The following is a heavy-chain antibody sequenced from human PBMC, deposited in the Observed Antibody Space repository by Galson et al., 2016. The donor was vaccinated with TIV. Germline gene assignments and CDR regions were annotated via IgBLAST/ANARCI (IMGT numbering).Heavy chain of an antibody. V-gene: IGHV1-69*06. Sequence: SVKVSCKASGGTFGSFVFNWVRQAPGQGLEWMGDIIPLFGSANYAQKFPGRVTITADRSTSTVYMELTRLTSEDSALYYCAKDRNTAMATYHFYYGMDDWGQGTTVTVSS. D-gene: IGHD5-18*01. CDR3: AKDRNTAMATYHFYYGMDD. CDR2: IIPLFGSA. J-gene: IGHJ6*02. CDR1: GGTFGSFV.